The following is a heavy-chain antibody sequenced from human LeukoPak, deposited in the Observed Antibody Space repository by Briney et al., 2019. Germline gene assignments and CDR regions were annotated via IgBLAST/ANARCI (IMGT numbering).Heavy chain of an antibody. CDR1: DSISSYC. D-gene: IGHD4-23*01. V-gene: IGHV4-4*08. Sequence: SETLSLTCTDDSISSYCCSWVRQPPGKGLEWIGFMCPSGRTDYNPSLKSRVTMSIDTSKNQLSMELRFPTAADTAVYYCATSYDGKTAPYDLWGHGTLVTVSS. J-gene: IGHJ5*02. CDR3: ATSYDGKTAPYDL. CDR2: MCPSGRT.